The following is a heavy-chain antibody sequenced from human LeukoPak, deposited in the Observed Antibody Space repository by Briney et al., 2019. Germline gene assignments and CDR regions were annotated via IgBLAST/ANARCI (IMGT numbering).Heavy chain of an antibody. D-gene: IGHD3-9*01. CDR3: ARVRILTGYPWPNYYYGMDA. V-gene: IGHV1-69*13. J-gene: IGHJ6*02. Sequence: ASVKVSCEASGGTFSSYAISWVRQAPGQGLEWMGGIIPIFGTANYAQKFQGRVTITADESTSTAYMELSSLRSEDTAVYYCARVRILTGYPWPNYYYGMDAWGQGTTVTVSS. CDR1: GGTFSSYA. CDR2: IIPIFGTA.